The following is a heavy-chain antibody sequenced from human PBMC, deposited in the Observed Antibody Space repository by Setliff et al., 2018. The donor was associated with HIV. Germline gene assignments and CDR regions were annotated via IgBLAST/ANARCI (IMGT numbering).Heavy chain of an antibody. Sequence: PGGSLRLSCAASGFTFVTFNRFAMAWVRQAPGKGLEWVSGITASGGTTHYADSVKGRFTISRDTSKNTLYLQMNSLRAEDTAIYYCARHPWERLWYFDYRGQGTLVTVSS. CDR3: ARHPWERLWYFDY. D-gene: IGHD1-1*01. CDR2: ITASGGTT. CDR1: GFTFVTFNRFA. J-gene: IGHJ4*02. V-gene: IGHV3-23*01.